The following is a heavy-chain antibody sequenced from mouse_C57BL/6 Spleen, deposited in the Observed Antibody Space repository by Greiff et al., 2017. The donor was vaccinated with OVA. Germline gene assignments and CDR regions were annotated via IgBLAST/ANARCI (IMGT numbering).Heavy chain of an antibody. CDR3: AGDKYGRGAMDY. CDR1: GFPITSGYY. CDR2: ITHSGET. V-gene: IGHV12-3*01. Sequence: QVQLQQSGPGLVKPSQSLFLTCSITGFPITSGYYWIWIRQSPGKPLEWMGYITHSGETFYNPSLQSPISITRETSKNQFFLQLNSVTTEDTAMYYCAGDKYGRGAMDYWGQVTSVTVSS. J-gene: IGHJ4*01. D-gene: IGHD1-1*01.